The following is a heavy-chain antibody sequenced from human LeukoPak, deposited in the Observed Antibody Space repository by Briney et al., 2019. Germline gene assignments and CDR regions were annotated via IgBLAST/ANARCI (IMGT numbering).Heavy chain of an antibody. V-gene: IGHV3-23*01. CDR3: ARGANYDILTGYIQH. CDR1: GFTFSSYA. CDR2: ISGSGGST. Sequence: GGSLRLSCAASGFTFSSYAMSWVRQAPGKGLEWVSAISGSGGSTYYADSVKGRFTISRDNSKNTLYLQMNSLRAEDTAVYYCARGANYDILTGYIQHWGQGTLVTVSS. J-gene: IGHJ1*01. D-gene: IGHD3-9*01.